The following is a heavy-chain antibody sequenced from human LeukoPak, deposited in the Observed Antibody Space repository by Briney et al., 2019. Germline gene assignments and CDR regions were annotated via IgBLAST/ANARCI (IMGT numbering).Heavy chain of an antibody. D-gene: IGHD2-21*02. CDR2: IYYSGST. J-gene: IGHJ4*02. Sequence: PSETLSLTCTVSGGSISSSSYYWGWIRQPPGKGLEWIGSIYYSGSTYYNPSLKSRATISVDTSKNQFSLKLSSVTAADTAVYYCARERAYCGGDCAAPDYWGQGTLVTVSS. V-gene: IGHV4-39*07. CDR1: GGSISSSSYY. CDR3: ARERAYCGGDCAAPDY.